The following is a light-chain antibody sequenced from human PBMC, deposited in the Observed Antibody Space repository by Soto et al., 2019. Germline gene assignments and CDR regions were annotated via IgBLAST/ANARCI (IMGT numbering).Light chain of an antibody. V-gene: IGKV3-20*01. J-gene: IGKJ3*01. CDR2: GAS. Sequence: EIVLTQSPGTLSLSPGEGVTLSCRASQRVSSTYVAWYRQKPGQAPRLLIYGASTRATGIPNRFSGSGSGTDFNLTISRLEPEDFAVYYCQVFARSPLFTFGPGTKVDIK. CDR1: QRVSSTY. CDR3: QVFARSPLFT.